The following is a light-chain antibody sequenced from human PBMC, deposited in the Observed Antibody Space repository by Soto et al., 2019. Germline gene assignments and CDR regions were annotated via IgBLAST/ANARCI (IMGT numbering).Light chain of an antibody. Sequence: DIQMTQSPSSLSASIGDTVTISCRASQNIKKFLNWYQQRPGQAPKLLLYAASSFQGGVPSRFSGRGSGTDFTLTISSLEPEDSGVYYCQQRNDWVTFGGGTKVEIK. CDR2: AAS. CDR1: QNIKKF. V-gene: IGKV1-39*01. J-gene: IGKJ4*01. CDR3: QQRNDWVT.